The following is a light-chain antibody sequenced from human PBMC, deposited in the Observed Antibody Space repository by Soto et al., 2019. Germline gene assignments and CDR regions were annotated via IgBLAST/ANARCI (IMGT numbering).Light chain of an antibody. CDR2: GAS. V-gene: IGKV3-20*01. Sequence: EIVLTQSPGTLSLSPGERATLSCRASQSVSSSYLAWYQQKPGQAPRLLIYGASSRATGIPDRFSGSGSGTDFTLTISRLETEDFAVYYCQQYNNWWSFGPGTKVDIX. CDR3: QQYNNWWS. J-gene: IGKJ1*01. CDR1: QSVSSSY.